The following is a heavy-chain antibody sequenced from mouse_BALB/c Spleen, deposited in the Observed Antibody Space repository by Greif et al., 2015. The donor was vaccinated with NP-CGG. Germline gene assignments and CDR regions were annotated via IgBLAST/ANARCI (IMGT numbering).Heavy chain of an antibody. CDR2: IDPANGNT. J-gene: IGHJ4*01. CDR1: GFNIKDTY. CDR3: AGGRNY. Sequence: VQLQQSGAELVKPGASVKLSCTASGFNIKDTYMHWVKQRPEQGLEWIGRIDPANGNTKYDPKFQGKATITADTSSNIAYLQLSSLTSEDTAVYYCAGGRNYWGQGTSVTVSS. V-gene: IGHV14-3*02.